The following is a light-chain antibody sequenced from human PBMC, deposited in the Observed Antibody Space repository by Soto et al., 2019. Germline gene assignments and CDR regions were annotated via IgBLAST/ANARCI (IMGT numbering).Light chain of an antibody. V-gene: IGLV2-14*01. CDR3: SSSKSSSTLYV. Sequence: QSSLPQPGSVSGSPRHSITIACTGASSDVGGYTYVSWYQQHPGKAPKLMIYEVNNRPSGVSNRFSGSKSGNTASLTISGLQAEHEADYYCSSSKSSSTLYVFGTGTKVTVL. J-gene: IGLJ1*01. CDR2: EVN. CDR1: SSDVGGYTY.